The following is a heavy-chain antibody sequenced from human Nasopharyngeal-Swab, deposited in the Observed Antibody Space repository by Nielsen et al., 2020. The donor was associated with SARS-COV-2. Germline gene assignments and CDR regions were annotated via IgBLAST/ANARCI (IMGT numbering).Heavy chain of an antibody. J-gene: IGHJ6*02. Sequence: WIRQPPGKGLEWVSYISSSSSYTNYADSVKGRFTIPRDNSKNTLYLQMNSLRAEDTAVYYCAKLIEEGSGSYYALYYYYGMDVWGQGTTVTVSS. D-gene: IGHD3-10*01. CDR3: AKLIEEGSGSYYALYYYYGMDV. V-gene: IGHV3-11*06. CDR2: ISSSSSYT.